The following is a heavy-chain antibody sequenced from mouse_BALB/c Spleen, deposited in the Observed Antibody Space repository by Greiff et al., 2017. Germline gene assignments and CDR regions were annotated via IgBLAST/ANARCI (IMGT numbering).Heavy chain of an antibody. V-gene: IGHV14-3*02. J-gene: IGHJ4*01. CDR3: APYDYPYAMDY. Sequence: VQLQQSGAELVKPGASVKLSCTASGFNIKDTYMHWVKQRPEQGLEWIGRIDPANGNTKYDPKFQGKATITADTSSNTAYLQLSSLTSEDTAVYYCAPYDYPYAMDYWGQGTSVTVSS. CDR1: GFNIKDTY. D-gene: IGHD2-4*01. CDR2: IDPANGNT.